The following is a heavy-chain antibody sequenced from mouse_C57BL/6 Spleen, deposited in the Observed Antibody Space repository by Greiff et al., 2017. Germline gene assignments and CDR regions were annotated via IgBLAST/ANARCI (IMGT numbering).Heavy chain of an antibody. CDR1: GYAFSSYW. CDR3: ARSHYGSSPWFAY. D-gene: IGHD1-1*01. Sequence: QLQQSGAELVKPGASVKISCKASGYAFSSYWMNWVKQRPGKGLEWIGQIYPGDGDTNYNGKFKGKATLTADKSSSTAYMQLSSLTSEDSAVYFCARSHYGSSPWFAYWGQGTLVTVSA. J-gene: IGHJ3*01. V-gene: IGHV1-80*01. CDR2: IYPGDGDT.